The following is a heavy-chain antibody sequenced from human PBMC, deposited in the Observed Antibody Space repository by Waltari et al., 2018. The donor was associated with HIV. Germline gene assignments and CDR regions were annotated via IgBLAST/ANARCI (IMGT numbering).Heavy chain of an antibody. V-gene: IGHV3-53*01. CDR3: VRMHRYYGSEQSRYFYFGFDV. Sequence: EVQLVESGGDLTPPGGSLRLSWVISGFAVSSNYMSWVRQDPGESVEWVSLYLSKRKTIYDAAGKGRCTIVRDNSKNAVYLQRISLRAEDTAVYYCVRMHRYYGSEQSRYFYFGFDVWGQGTTVTVS. CDR2: YLSKRKT. D-gene: IGHD3-10*01. CDR1: GFAVSSNY. J-gene: IGHJ6*02.